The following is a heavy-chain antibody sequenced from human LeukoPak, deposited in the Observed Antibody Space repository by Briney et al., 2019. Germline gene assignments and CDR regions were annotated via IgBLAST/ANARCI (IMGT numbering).Heavy chain of an antibody. CDR1: GFTFSNYW. CDR3: ARDKKSGESSEIDY. CDR2: INRDGSTT. D-gene: IGHD3-10*01. Sequence: QPGGSLRLSCAASGFTFSNYWVHWVRQAPGKGLVWVSRINRDGSTTKYADSVKGRFTVSRDNAKNTLNLQMNSLRAEDTAEYYCARDKKSGESSEIDYWGQGTLVTVSS. V-gene: IGHV3-74*03. J-gene: IGHJ4*02.